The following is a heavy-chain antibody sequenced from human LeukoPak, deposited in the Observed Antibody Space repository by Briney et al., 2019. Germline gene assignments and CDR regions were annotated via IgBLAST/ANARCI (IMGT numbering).Heavy chain of an antibody. J-gene: IGHJ4*02. V-gene: IGHV3-21*01. Sequence: GGSLRLSCAASGFTFSSYSMNWVRQAPGKGLEWVSSISSSSSYLYYADSVKGRFTISRDNAKNSLYLQMNSLRAEDTAVYYCARSMTTVSRFDYWGQGTLVTVSS. CDR3: ARSMTTVSRFDY. D-gene: IGHD4-11*01. CDR2: ISSSSSYL. CDR1: GFTFSSYS.